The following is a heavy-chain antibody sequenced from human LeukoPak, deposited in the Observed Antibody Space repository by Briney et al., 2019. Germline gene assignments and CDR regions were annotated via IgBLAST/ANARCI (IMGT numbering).Heavy chain of an antibody. V-gene: IGHV4-34*01. CDR3: ARVPHYYFGYGYFDS. CDR1: GGSFSGYY. J-gene: IGHJ4*02. CDR2: IDQSGTT. D-gene: IGHD3-10*01. Sequence: PSETLSLTCVAYGGSFSGYYWSWLRQPPGKGLEWIGEIDQSGTTNYNPSLKSRVSISVDTSKKQFSLTLTSMTAADTAVYYCARVPHYYFGYGYFDSWGQGTLVTVSS.